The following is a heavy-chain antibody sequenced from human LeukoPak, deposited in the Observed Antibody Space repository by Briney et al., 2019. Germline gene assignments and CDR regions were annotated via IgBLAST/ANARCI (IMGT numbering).Heavy chain of an antibody. D-gene: IGHD5-24*01. J-gene: IGHJ6*02. V-gene: IGHV4-30-4*01. Sequence: SETLSLTCTVSGGSISSGDYYWSWIRQPPGTGLEWIGYIYYSGSTYYNPSLKSRVTISVDTSKNQFSLKLSSVTAADTAVYYCARAHGQYYYYGMDVWGQGTTVTVSS. CDR1: GGSISSGDYY. CDR2: IYYSGST. CDR3: ARAHGQYYYYGMDV.